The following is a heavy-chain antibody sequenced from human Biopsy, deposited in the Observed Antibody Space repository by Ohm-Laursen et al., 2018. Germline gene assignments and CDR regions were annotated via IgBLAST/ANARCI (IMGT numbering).Heavy chain of an antibody. CDR1: GGSINSGGPF. Sequence: SQTLSLTCSVSGGSINSGGPFWGWVRQSPGKGLEWIGYIYDNGDTSYNPSLMSLVSISADTSKNQVSLRLNSVTTADTAVYYCTRVRTFGGVIGGYYFDSWGQGILVTVSS. D-gene: IGHD3-16*02. CDR2: IYDNGDT. J-gene: IGHJ4*02. V-gene: IGHV4-31*01. CDR3: TRVRTFGGVIGGYYFDS.